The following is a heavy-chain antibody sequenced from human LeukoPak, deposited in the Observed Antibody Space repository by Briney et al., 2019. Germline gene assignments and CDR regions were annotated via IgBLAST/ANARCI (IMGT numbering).Heavy chain of an antibody. J-gene: IGHJ4*02. CDR2: ISGSGGST. CDR3: AKDRDIVVVPAATFDY. V-gene: IGHV3-23*01. D-gene: IGHD2-2*01. CDR1: GFTFSDYY. Sequence: GGSLRLSCAASGFTFSDYYMSWIRQAPGKGLEWVSAISGSGGSTYYADSVKGRFTISRDNSKNTLYLQMNSLRAEDTAVYYCAKDRDIVVVPAATFDYWGQGTLVTVSS.